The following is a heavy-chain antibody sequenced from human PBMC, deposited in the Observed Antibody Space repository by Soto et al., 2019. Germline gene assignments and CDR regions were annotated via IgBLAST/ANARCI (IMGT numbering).Heavy chain of an antibody. CDR3: AKPHLYGDYYFDY. CDR1: GFTFSSYG. D-gene: IGHD4-17*01. CDR2: ISYDGSNK. J-gene: IGHJ4*02. V-gene: IGHV3-30*18. Sequence: QVQLVESGGGVVQPGRSLRLSCAASGFTFSSYGMHWVRQAPGKGLEWVAVISYDGSNKYYADSVKGRFTISRDNSKNTLYRQMNSLRAEDTAVYYCAKPHLYGDYYFDYCGQGTLVTVSS.